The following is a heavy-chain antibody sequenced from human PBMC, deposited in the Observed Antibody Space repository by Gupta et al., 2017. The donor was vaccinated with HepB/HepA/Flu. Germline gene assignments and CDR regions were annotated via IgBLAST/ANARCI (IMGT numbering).Heavy chain of an antibody. CDR1: GGSFSGFY. D-gene: IGHD6-13*01. J-gene: IGHJ5*02. Sequence: QVQLQQWGAGLLKPSETLSLTCAVYGGSFSGFYWSWIRQPPGKGLEWIGEINHSGSTNYNPSLKSRVTISVDTSKNQFSLKLSSVTAADTAVYYCARGGWQQPYNWLDPWGQGTLVTVSS. CDR2: INHSGST. CDR3: ARGGWQQPYNWLDP. V-gene: IGHV4-34*01.